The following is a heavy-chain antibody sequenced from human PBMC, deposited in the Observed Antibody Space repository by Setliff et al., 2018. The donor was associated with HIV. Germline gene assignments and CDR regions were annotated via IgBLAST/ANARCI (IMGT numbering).Heavy chain of an antibody. CDR1: GASISSSSHR. CDR2: IYYTGST. V-gene: IGHV4-39*01. CDR3: ARIVRWELVATPTFFYYYMDV. J-gene: IGHJ6*03. Sequence: PSETLSLTCTVSGASISSSSHRWAWIRQPPGKGLEYIGNIYYTGSTHHNPSLESRVATSVDTSKNQFSLKLSSVTAADTAVYYCARIVRWELVATPTFFYYYMDVWGKGTTVTVSS. D-gene: IGHD1-26*01.